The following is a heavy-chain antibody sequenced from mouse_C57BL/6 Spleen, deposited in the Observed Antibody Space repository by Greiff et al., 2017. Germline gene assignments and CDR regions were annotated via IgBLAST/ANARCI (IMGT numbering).Heavy chain of an antibody. D-gene: IGHD5-1*01. Sequence: QVQLQQSGAELVKPGASVKLSCKASGYTFTSYWMRWVKQRPGQGLEWIGEIDPSDSYTNYNQKFKGKATLTVDTSSSTAYMQLSSLTSEDSAVYYCARYLNFDYWGQGTTLTVSS. CDR1: GYTFTSYW. CDR2: IDPSDSYT. J-gene: IGHJ2*01. V-gene: IGHV1-50*01. CDR3: ARYLNFDY.